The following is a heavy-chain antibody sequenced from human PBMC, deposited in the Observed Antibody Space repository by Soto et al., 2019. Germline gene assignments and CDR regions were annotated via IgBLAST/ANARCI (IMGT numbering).Heavy chain of an antibody. V-gene: IGHV1-46*03. J-gene: IGHJ6*02. Sequence: ASVKVSCKASGYSFTNYYMHWVRQAPGQGLEWMGIINPSGGSTSYAQKFQGRVTMTRDTSTSTVYMELSSLRSEDTAVYYCASNPSGSPVHYYYYGMDVWGQGTTVTVSS. CDR2: INPSGGST. CDR1: GYSFTNYY. CDR3: ASNPSGSPVHYYYYGMDV. D-gene: IGHD1-26*01.